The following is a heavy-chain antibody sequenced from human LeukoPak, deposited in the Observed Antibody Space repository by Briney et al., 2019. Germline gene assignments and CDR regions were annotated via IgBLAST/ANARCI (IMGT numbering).Heavy chain of an antibody. V-gene: IGHV3-73*01. CDR2: IRSKANSYAT. Sequence: PGGSLRLSCAASGFTFSGSAMHWVCQASGKGLEWVGRIRSKANSYATAYAASVKGRFTISRDDSKNTAYLQMNSLKTEDTAVYYCTRLGATAGVYYFDYWGQGTLVTVSS. J-gene: IGHJ4*02. CDR3: TRLGATAGVYYFDY. CDR1: GFTFSGSA. D-gene: IGHD1-26*01.